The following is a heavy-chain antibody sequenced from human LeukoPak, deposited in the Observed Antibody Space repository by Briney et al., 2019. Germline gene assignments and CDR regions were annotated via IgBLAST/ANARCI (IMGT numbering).Heavy chain of an antibody. CDR3: ASYRSLCGGDCYPPLDY. CDR2: INTNTGNP. J-gene: IGHJ4*02. Sequence: ASVKVSCKASGYTFTSYAMNWVRQAPGQGLEWMGWINTNTGNPTYAQGFTGRFVFSLDTSVSTAYLQISSLKAEDTAVYYCASYRSLCGGDCYPPLDYWGQGTLVTVSS. CDR1: GYTFTSYA. V-gene: IGHV7-4-1*02. D-gene: IGHD2-21*02.